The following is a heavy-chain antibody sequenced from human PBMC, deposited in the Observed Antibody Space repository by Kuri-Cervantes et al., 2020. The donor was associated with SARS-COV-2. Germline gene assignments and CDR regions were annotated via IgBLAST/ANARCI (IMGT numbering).Heavy chain of an antibody. J-gene: IGHJ4*02. CDR2: MNPNSGNT. CDR1: GYTFTSYG. D-gene: IGHD3-22*01. Sequence: ASVKVSCKASGYTFTSYGISWVRQAPGQGLEWMGWMNPNSGNTGYAQKFQGRVTITRNTSISTAYMELSSLRSEDTAVYYCARSVYYDSSGYYEGMDYWGQGTLVTVSS. V-gene: IGHV1-8*03. CDR3: ARSVYYDSSGYYEGMDY.